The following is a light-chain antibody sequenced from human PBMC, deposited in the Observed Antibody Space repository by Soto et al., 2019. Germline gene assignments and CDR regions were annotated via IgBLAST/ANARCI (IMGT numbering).Light chain of an antibody. J-gene: IGKJ2*01. V-gene: IGKV3-20*01. CDR1: QSVSSSY. Sequence: EIVLTQSPGTLSLSPGERATLSCRASQSVSSSYLAWYQQKAGQAPRLLIYAASIRATGIPDRFSGGGSGTDFTLTISRLEPDDLAVYYCQQYGSSPYTFGQGTKVEIK. CDR2: AAS. CDR3: QQYGSSPYT.